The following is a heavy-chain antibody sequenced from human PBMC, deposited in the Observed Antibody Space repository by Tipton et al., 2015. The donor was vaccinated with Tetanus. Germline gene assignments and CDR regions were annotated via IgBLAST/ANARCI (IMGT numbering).Heavy chain of an antibody. CDR1: GGSISSFNYY. J-gene: IGHJ4*02. V-gene: IGHV4-61*02. Sequence: TLSLTCTVSGGSISSFNYYWGWVRKPPGKGLEWIGRIYTSGSTNYNPSLKSRVTMSLDTSKNQFSLKLSSVTAADTAVYYCARVRRGATTDLDYWGQGTLVTVSS. D-gene: IGHD5-12*01. CDR2: IYTSGST. CDR3: ARVRRGATTDLDY.